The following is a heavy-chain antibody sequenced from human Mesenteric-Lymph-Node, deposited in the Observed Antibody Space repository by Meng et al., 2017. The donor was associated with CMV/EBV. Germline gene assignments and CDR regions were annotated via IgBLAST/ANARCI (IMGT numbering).Heavy chain of an antibody. CDR1: GFTFSNYL. CDR3: ARRIRVGYGMDV. J-gene: IGHJ6*02. V-gene: IGHV3-30-3*01. Sequence: GGSLRLSCAASGFTFSNYLMHRVRQAPGRGLEYVAPLSYGGSNKYYADSMKGRFTISRDNSKNTLYLQMNSLRVEDTALYYCARRIRVGYGMDVWGQGTTVTVSS. CDR2: LSYGGSNK. D-gene: IGHD2-15*01.